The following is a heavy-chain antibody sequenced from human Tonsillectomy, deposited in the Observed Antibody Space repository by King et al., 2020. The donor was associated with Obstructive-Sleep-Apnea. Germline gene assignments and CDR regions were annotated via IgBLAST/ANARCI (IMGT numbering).Heavy chain of an antibody. V-gene: IGHV1-2*04. Sequence: QLVQSGAEVKKPGASVKVSCKASGYTFTGYYMHWVRQAPGQGLEWMGWINPNSGGTNYAQKFQGWVTMTRDTSISTAYMELSRLRSDDTAVYYCARGGDCYSCGYGMDVWGQGTTVTVSS. CDR3: ARGGDCYSCGYGMDV. J-gene: IGHJ6*02. CDR1: GYTFTGYY. CDR2: INPNSGGT. D-gene: IGHD2-21*02.